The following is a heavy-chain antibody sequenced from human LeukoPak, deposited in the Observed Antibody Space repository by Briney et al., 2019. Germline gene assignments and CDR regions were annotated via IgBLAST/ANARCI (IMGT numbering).Heavy chain of an antibody. J-gene: IGHJ4*02. CDR1: GGSFSGYY. CDR3: TRDRPYDSPED. Sequence: SETLSLTCAVYGGSFSGYYWGWIRQPPGKGLEWIGSIYQSGNTYNSSLKTRVTISLDTSKNQFSLKLTSVTAADTAVYYCTRDRPYDSPEDWGQGTLVTVSS. V-gene: IGHV4-38-2*02. D-gene: IGHD3-22*01. CDR2: IYQSGNT.